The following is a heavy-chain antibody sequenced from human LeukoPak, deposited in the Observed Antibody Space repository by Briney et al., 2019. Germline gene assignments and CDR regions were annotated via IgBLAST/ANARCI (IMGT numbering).Heavy chain of an antibody. CDR2: ISSSGSTI. D-gene: IGHD3-22*01. CDR3: ARVREDYDSSGYFFDY. V-gene: IGHV3-11*01. J-gene: IGHJ4*02. CDR1: GFTFSDYY. Sequence: PGGSLRLSCAASGFTFSDYYMSWIRQVPGKGLEWVSYISSSGSTIYYADSVKGRFTISRGNAKNSLYLQMNSLRAEDTAVYYCARVREDYDSSGYFFDYWGQGTLVTVSS.